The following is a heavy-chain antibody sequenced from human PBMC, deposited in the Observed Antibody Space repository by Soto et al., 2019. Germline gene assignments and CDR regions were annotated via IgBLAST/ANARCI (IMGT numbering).Heavy chain of an antibody. CDR3: ARRPDAFDI. CDR1: GFSLSNYA. CDR2: INTSGGT. J-gene: IGHJ3*02. V-gene: IGHV3-23*01. Sequence: EVQVLESGGGLVQPGGSLRLSCAASGFSLSNYAMSWVRQAPGKGLEWVSGINTSGGTDYAGSVRGRFTISRDNSKNTLYLQMSSLRAEDTAVYYCARRPDAFDIWGQGSMVTVSS.